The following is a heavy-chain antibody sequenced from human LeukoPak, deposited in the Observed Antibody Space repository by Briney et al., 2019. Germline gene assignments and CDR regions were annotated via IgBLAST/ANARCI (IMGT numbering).Heavy chain of an antibody. CDR1: GASFSNNY. D-gene: IGHD3-22*01. CDR2: IYYSGST. CDR3: ARHRTIYYDNSGYWV. V-gene: IGHV4-39*01. J-gene: IGHJ4*02. Sequence: SETLSLTCVVSGASFSNNYWSWIRQSPGKGLEWIGSIYYSGSTYYNPSLKSRVTISVDTSKNQFSLKLSSVTAADTAVYYCARHRTIYYDNSGYWVWGQGTLVTVSS.